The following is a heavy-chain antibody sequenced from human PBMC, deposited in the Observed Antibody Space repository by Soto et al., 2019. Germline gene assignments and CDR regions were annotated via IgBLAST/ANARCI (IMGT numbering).Heavy chain of an antibody. Sequence: GALRLSCAASGFYFNSYPMGWVRQAPGKGLEWVSSIFDTDAAKVYTDSVKGRFTMSRDNAKYAVYLQMSYLRVEDTAVYHCASYGGSAQHHHLAQWGHGIPV. D-gene: IGHD3-16*01. J-gene: IGHJ1*01. CDR1: GFYFNSYP. V-gene: IGHV3-23*01. CDR3: ASYGGSAQHHHLAQ. CDR2: IFDTDAAK.